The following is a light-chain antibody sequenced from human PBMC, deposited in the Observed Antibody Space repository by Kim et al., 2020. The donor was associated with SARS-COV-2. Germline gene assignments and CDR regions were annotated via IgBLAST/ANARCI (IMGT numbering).Light chain of an antibody. CDR1: SSNIGSNR. J-gene: IGLJ1*01. CDR2: SNN. V-gene: IGLV1-47*02. CDR3: AAWDDSLRAFV. Sequence: QSVLNQPPSASGSPGQRVTISCSGSSSNIGSNRVSWYQQLPGTAPKLLICSNNQRPSGVPDRFSGSKSGTSASLAISGLRSEDEADYYCAAWDDSLRAFVFGTGTKVTVL.